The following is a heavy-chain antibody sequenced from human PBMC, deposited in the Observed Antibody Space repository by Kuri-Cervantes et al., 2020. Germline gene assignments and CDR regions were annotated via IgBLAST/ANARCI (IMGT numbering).Heavy chain of an antibody. CDR3: ASDRSSGRYYFDY. Sequence: SETLSLTCTVSGGSISSYYWSWIGQPPGKGLEWIGYIYYSGSTNYNPSLKSRVTISVDTSKNQFSLKLGSLTAAYTAVYYCASDRSSGRYYFDYWGQGTLVTVSS. CDR2: IYYSGST. D-gene: IGHD6-19*01. J-gene: IGHJ4*02. V-gene: IGHV4-59*01. CDR1: GGSISSYY.